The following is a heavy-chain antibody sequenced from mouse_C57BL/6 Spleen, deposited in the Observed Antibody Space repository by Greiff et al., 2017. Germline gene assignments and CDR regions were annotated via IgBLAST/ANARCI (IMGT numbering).Heavy chain of an antibody. J-gene: IGHJ2*01. Sequence: VQLQQSGAELVKPGASVKLSCKASGYTFTSYWMQWVKQRPGQGLEWIGEIDPSDSYTNYNQKFKGKATLTVDTSSSTAYMQLSSLTSEDSAVYYCARAGNYYGSSSFFDYWGQGTTLTVSS. CDR2: IDPSDSYT. D-gene: IGHD1-1*01. CDR3: ARAGNYYGSSSFFDY. CDR1: GYTFTSYW. V-gene: IGHV1-50*01.